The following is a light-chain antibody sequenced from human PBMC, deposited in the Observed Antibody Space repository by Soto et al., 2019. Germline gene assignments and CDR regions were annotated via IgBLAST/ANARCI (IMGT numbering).Light chain of an antibody. CDR1: QSVNSN. Sequence: MTQSPSTLSASVGDRVTITCRASQSVNSNLAWYQQKPGQAPRLLIYDASNRATGIPARFSGSGSGTEFTLTISSLQSEDFAVYYCQQYNNWPPATFGQGTKVDIK. CDR2: DAS. CDR3: QQYNNWPPAT. V-gene: IGKV3D-15*01. J-gene: IGKJ1*01.